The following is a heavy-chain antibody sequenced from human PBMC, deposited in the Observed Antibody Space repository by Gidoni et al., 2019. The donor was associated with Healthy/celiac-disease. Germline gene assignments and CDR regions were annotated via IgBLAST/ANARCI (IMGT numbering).Heavy chain of an antibody. CDR2: IDWDDDK. CDR3: ARTTGIPSFVSYYYGMDV. J-gene: IGHJ6*02. Sequence: QVTLRESGPALVKPTQTLTLTCTFSGFSLSTSGMCVSWIRQPPGKALEWLARIDWDDDKYYSTSLKTRLTISNDTSKNQVVLTMTNMDPVDTATYYCARTTGIPSFVSYYYGMDVWGQGTTVTVSS. V-gene: IGHV2-70*15. CDR1: GFSLSTSGMC. D-gene: IGHD2-15*01.